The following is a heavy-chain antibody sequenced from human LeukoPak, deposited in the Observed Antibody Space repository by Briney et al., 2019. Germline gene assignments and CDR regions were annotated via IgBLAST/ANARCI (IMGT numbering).Heavy chain of an antibody. D-gene: IGHD3-16*01. V-gene: IGHV1-2*02. Sequence: ASVKVSCKASGYTFIGYHAHWVRPAAGYGREWMGWINSNSGDTKYTQRFQGRVTMTRDTPISTTYMELSRLRSDDTAVYYCASYDSEGFFAYWGQGSLVTVSS. CDR3: ASYDSEGFFAY. CDR2: INSNSGDT. CDR1: GYTFIGYH. J-gene: IGHJ4*02.